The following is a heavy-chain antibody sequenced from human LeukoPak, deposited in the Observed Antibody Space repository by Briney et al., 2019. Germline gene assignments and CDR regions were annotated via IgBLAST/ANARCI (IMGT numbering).Heavy chain of an antibody. J-gene: IGHJ4*02. Sequence: ASVKVSCKASGGTFSSYAVSWVRQAPGQGLEWMGGIIPIFGTANYAQKFQGRVTITMDESTSTAYMELSSLRSEDTAVYYCATSDSSGYYYRAYFDYWGQGTLVTVSS. CDR2: IIPIFGTA. CDR3: ATSDSSGYYYRAYFDY. CDR1: GGTFSSYA. V-gene: IGHV1-69*05. D-gene: IGHD3-22*01.